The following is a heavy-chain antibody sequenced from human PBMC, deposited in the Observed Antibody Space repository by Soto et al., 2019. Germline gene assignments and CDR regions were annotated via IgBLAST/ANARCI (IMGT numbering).Heavy chain of an antibody. D-gene: IGHD3-16*02. CDR2: IDWDDDK. CDR1: GSSLSTSGMC. Sequence: SGPTLVHPTQTFTLPCTFSGSSLSTSGMCVSWIGQPPGKDLEWLALIDWDDDKYYSTSLKTRLTLPKDTSKNQVVLTMTNMDTVDTATYYCARISVYHYYFDYWGQGTLVTVSS. V-gene: IGHV2-70*01. CDR3: ARISVYHYYFDY. J-gene: IGHJ4*02.